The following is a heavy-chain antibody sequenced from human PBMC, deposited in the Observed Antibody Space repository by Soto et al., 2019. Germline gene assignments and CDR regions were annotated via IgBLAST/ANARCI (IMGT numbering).Heavy chain of an antibody. Sequence: QVQLQESGPGLVKPSQTLSLSCTVSGGSLSSGGYYWSWIRQHPGKGLEWIGFIYYSGSTYYNPSLKIRVTMSVDTSQNQFSLKLSSVTAADTAVYYCARDTQRGYSGYFDSWGQGTLVTGSS. D-gene: IGHD5-12*01. CDR2: IYYSGST. CDR3: ARDTQRGYSGYFDS. CDR1: GGSLSSGGYY. V-gene: IGHV4-31*03. J-gene: IGHJ4*02.